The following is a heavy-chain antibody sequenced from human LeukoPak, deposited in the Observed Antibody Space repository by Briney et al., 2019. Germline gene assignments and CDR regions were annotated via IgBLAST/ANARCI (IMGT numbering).Heavy chain of an antibody. CDR3: ARQDRYRYYYDSSGHISH. Sequence: SGGSLRLSCAASGFTFSSYNMNWVRQAPGKGLEWVSSITSGSSYIYYADSVKGRFTISRDNAKNSLYLQMNSLRAEDTAVYYCARQDRYRYYYDSSGHISHWGQGTLVTVSS. CDR1: GFTFSSYN. V-gene: IGHV3-21*01. D-gene: IGHD3-22*01. J-gene: IGHJ1*01. CDR2: ITSGSSYI.